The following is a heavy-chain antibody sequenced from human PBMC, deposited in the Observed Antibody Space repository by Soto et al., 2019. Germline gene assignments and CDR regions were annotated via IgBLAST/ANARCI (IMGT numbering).Heavy chain of an antibody. J-gene: IGHJ4*01. CDR3: VRGGENSSGSCLDY. CDR2: IFYSEHT. Sequence: SETLSLTCAVYGGSFSGYYGSWIRQHPAKGLEWIGYIFYSEHTYYNPSLKSRVIISADTSKNQFSLKVTSVTDADTAVYYCVRGGENSSGSCLDYGGKGALVTVS. D-gene: IGHD5-18*01. CDR1: GGSFSGYY. V-gene: IGHV4-31*11.